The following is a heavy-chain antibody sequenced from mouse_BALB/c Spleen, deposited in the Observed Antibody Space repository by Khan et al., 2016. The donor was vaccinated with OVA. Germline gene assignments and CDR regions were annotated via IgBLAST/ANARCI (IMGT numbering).Heavy chain of an antibody. CDR2: ISNGGSYT. CDR1: GFTFSSYG. CDR3: ARPRFTTPTGWFAY. V-gene: IGHV5-6*01. J-gene: IGHJ3*01. Sequence: EVELVESGGDLVKPGGSLNLSCEASGFTFSSYGMSWLRQTPDKRLEWVATISNGGSYTYFPDSVKGRLTISRDNAKNTLYLQMSSLKSEDTAMYYCARPRFTTPTGWFAYWGQGTLVTVFA. D-gene: IGHD1-2*01.